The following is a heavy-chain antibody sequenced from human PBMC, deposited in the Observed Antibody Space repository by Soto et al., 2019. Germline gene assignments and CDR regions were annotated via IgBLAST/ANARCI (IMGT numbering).Heavy chain of an antibody. D-gene: IGHD2-15*01. V-gene: IGHV4-39*01. J-gene: IGHJ5*02. CDR2: IYYSGST. CDR1: GGSISSSSYY. CDR3: ARQANEDIVVVVAAGIWFDP. Sequence: SETLSLTCTVSGGSISSSSYYWGWIRQPPGKGLEWIGSIYYSGSTYYNPSLKSRVTISVDTSKNQFSLKLSSVTAADTAVYYCARQANEDIVVVVAAGIWFDPWGQGTLVTVAS.